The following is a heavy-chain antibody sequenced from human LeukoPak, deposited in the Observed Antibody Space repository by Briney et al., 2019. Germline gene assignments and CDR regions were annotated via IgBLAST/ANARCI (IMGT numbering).Heavy chain of an antibody. CDR3: AKEPTYTASWYVDS. V-gene: IGHV3-23*01. CDR1: GFSFSNYA. Sequence: GGSLRLFCVASGFSFSNYAMGWVRQAPEKGLEWVAAISVGHTYYAYSAKGRFTISRDNSKNMVYLQMSSLRAEDTAVYYCAKEPTYTASWYVDSWGQGTLVTVSS. J-gene: IGHJ4*02. D-gene: IGHD6-13*01. CDR2: ISVGHT.